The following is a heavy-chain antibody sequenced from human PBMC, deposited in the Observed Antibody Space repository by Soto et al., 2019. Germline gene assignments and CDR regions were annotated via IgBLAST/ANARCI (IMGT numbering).Heavy chain of an antibody. J-gene: IGHJ6*02. D-gene: IGHD3-10*01. V-gene: IGHV1-69*01. CDR3: ARITLLRGVTGNYYYCTGMEF. Sequence: GLEWLGGIIPIFDTPNYAQRFQGRVTITADESTSTAYMEVRRLRSEDTAVYYCARITLLRGVTGNYYYCTGMEFWGHGTTVTVSS. CDR2: IIPIFDTP.